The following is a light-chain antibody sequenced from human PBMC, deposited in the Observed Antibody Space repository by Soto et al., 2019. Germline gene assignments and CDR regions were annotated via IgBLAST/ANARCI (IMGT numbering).Light chain of an antibody. V-gene: IGLV1-44*01. Sequence: QSVLTQPASVSGTPGQRVTISCSGSSSNIGSNAISWYQKLPGTAPKPLIYIDNQRPSGVPDLFSGSQSGTSASLAITGRQAEDEADYYRAAWDGSLSGVIFGGGTKLTVL. CDR3: AAWDGSLSGVI. J-gene: IGLJ2*01. CDR1: SSNIGSNA. CDR2: IDN.